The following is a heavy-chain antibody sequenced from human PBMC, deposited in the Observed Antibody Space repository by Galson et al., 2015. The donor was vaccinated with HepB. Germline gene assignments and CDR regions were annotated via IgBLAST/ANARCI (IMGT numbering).Heavy chain of an antibody. V-gene: IGHV2-5*02. CDR3: AQSTWIGGMGYFDY. CDR2: IYWDDDK. Sequence: PALVKPTQTLTLACTFSGFSLTTSGVGVGWIRQPPGKALEWLALIYWDDDKRYSPSLKSRLTIAKDTSENLVVLTMTNMDPVDTATYYCAQSTWIGGMGYFDYWGQGTLITVSS. J-gene: IGHJ4*02. CDR1: GFSLTTSGVG. D-gene: IGHD3-10*01.